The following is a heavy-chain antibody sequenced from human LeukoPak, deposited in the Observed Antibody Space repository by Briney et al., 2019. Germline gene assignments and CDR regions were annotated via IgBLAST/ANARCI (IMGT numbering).Heavy chain of an antibody. J-gene: IGHJ4*02. CDR1: GGTFSSYA. Sequence: SVKVSCKASGGTFSSYAISWVRQAPGQGLEWMGGIIPIFGTANYAQKFQGRVTITTDESTNTAYMELSSLRSEDTAVYYCAILPYDYVWGSYRLYYFDYWGQGTLVTVSS. D-gene: IGHD3-16*02. V-gene: IGHV1-69*05. CDR3: AILPYDYVWGSYRLYYFDY. CDR2: IIPIFGTA.